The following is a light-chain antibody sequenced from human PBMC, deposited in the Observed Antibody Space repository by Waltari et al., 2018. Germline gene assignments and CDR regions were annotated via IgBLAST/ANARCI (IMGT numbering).Light chain of an antibody. Sequence: DIQMTQSPSSLSASVGDIVTVNCRARQGIAREFSWYHHQPRTAPTPLIYAASSLRSGVWCRVSGSGAGTDLTLTSSSLQPEDVATYYCQHDYTTPYSVGKGTKVEIK. CDR3: QHDYTTPYS. CDR2: AAS. V-gene: IGKV1-27*01. CDR1: QGIARE. J-gene: IGKJ2*03.